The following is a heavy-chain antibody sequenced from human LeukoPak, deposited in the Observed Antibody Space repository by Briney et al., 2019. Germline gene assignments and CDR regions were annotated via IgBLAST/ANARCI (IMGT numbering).Heavy chain of an antibody. D-gene: IGHD4/OR15-4a*01. V-gene: IGHV4-34*01. CDR2: INHSGST. CDR1: VGSFSDYF. CDR3: ARGLVESDYAAGNFFWWARPHGHGMDV. Sequence: SETLSLTCAVYVGSFSDYFWTWIRQPPGKGLEWIGEINHSGSTNYNPSLKSRVTISVDTSKNQFSLKLTSVTAADTALYYCARGLVESDYAAGNFFWWARPHGHGMDVWGQGTTVSVSS. J-gene: IGHJ6*02.